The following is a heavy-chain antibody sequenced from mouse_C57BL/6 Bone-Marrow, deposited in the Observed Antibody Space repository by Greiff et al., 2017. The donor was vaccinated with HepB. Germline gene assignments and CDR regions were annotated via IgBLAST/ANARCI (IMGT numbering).Heavy chain of an antibody. Sequence: QVQLQQSGPELVRPGASVKMSCKASGYTFTSYNMHWVKQTPRQGLEWIGAIYPGNGDTSYNQKFKGKATLTVDKSSSTAYMQLSSLTSEDSAVYFCARARGYEGYLDFDNWGQGTTLTVSS. CDR1: GYTFTSYN. CDR2: IYPGNGDT. J-gene: IGHJ2*01. V-gene: IGHV1-12*01. D-gene: IGHD2-3*01. CDR3: ARARGYEGYLDFDN.